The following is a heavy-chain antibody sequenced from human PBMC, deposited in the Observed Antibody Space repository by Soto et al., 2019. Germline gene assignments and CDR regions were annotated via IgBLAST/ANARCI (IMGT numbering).Heavy chain of an antibody. CDR1: GFTFSDYY. CDR3: ARYMWQQLVLEYDDY. J-gene: IGHJ4*02. V-gene: IGHV3-11*01. CDR2: ISSSGSTI. Sequence: GGSLRLSCAASGFTFSDYYMSWIRQAPGKGLEWVSYISSSGSTIYYADSVKGRFTISRDNAKNSLYLQMNSLRAEDTAVYYCARYMWQQLVLEYDDYWGQGTLVTVSS. D-gene: IGHD6-13*01.